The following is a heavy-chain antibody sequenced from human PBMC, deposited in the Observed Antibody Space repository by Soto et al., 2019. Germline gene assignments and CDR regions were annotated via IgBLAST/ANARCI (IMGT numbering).Heavy chain of an antibody. Sequence: PSETLSLTCTVSGGSISSYYWSWIRQSPGKGLEWIASIDYSGSTYYNPSLKSRVVISADTSKNLFSLKLTSVTAADTALYYCGKVLVGATGHTDSDSWGQGTLVTVSS. CDR1: GGSISSYY. CDR3: GKVLVGATGHTDSDS. V-gene: IGHV4-59*04. J-gene: IGHJ4*02. CDR2: IDYSGST. D-gene: IGHD2-15*01.